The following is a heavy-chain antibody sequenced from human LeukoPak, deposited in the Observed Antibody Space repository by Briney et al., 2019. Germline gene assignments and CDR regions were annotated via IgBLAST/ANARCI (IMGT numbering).Heavy chain of an antibody. D-gene: IGHD1-26*01. CDR1: GGSISSYY. V-gene: IGHV4-39*01. J-gene: IGHJ4*02. CDR2: IYYSGST. CDR3: ARHRVGVTYGGPNYFDY. Sequence: SSETLSLTCTVSGGSISSYYWGWIRQPPGKGLEWIGSIYYSGSTYYNPSLKSRVTISVDTSKNQFSLKLSSVTAADTAVYYCARHRVGVTYGGPNYFDYWGQGTLVTVSS.